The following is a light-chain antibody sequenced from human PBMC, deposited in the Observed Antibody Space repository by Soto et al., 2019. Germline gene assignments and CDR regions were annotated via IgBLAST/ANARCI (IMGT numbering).Light chain of an antibody. CDR2: DVD. CDR3: CSYAGSDTSTWV. J-gene: IGLJ3*02. CDR1: SGDVGSYIH. V-gene: IGLV2-11*01. Sequence: QSALTQPRTVSGSPGQSVSISCTGTSGDVGSYIHVSWYQQHPGRAPKLMIYDVDERPSGVPDRFSGSKSGNTASLTISGLQAEDEADYYCCSYAGSDTSTWVFGAWTKLTVL.